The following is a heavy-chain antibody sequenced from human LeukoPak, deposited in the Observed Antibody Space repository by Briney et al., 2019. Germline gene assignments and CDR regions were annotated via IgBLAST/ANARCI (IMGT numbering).Heavy chain of an antibody. J-gene: IGHJ3*02. D-gene: IGHD2-2*01. Sequence: GGSLRLSCAASGFTFSSYGLHWVGQVPGKGLEWVAFIRYDGSNKYYADSVKGRFTISRDNSKNTLYLQMNSLRAEDTAVYYCARDDRVIVVVPAAIMGAFDIWGQGTMVTVSS. V-gene: IGHV3-30*02. CDR3: ARDDRVIVVVPAAIMGAFDI. CDR2: IRYDGSNK. CDR1: GFTFSSYG.